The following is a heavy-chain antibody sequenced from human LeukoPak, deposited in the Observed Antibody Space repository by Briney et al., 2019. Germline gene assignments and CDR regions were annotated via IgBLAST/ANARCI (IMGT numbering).Heavy chain of an antibody. J-gene: IGHJ4*02. CDR3: ARYRYCSGGSCYDLFDY. D-gene: IGHD2-15*01. CDR2: INPNSGGT. CDR1: GYTFTGYY. V-gene: IGHV1-2*02. Sequence: GASVKVSCKASGYTFTGYYLHWVRQAPGQGLEWMGWINPNSGGTNYAQKFQGRVTMTRDTSISTAYMELSRLRSDDTAVYYCARYRYCSGGSCYDLFDYWGQGTLVTVSS.